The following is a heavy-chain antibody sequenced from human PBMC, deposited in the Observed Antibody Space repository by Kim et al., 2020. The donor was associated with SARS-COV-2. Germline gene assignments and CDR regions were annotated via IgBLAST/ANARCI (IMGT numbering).Heavy chain of an antibody. CDR2: IKQDGSEK. CDR3: ASVPVEMATIGRYFDY. V-gene: IGHV3-7*01. CDR1: GFTFSSYW. D-gene: IGHD5-12*01. J-gene: IGHJ4*02. Sequence: GGSLRLSCAASGFTFSSYWMSWVRQAPGKGLEWVANIKQDGSEKYYVDSVKGRFTISRDNAKNSLYLQMNSLRAEDTAVYYCASVPVEMATIGRYFDYWGQGTLVTVSS.